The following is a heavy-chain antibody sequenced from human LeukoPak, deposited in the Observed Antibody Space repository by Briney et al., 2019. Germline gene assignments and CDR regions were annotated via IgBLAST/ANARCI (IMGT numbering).Heavy chain of an antibody. V-gene: IGHV1-46*01. CDR3: ARLLGGTSWYGEVASDY. J-gene: IGHJ4*02. D-gene: IGHD4-17*01. CDR2: INPSGGST. Sequence: ASVKVSCKASGYTFTSYYLHWVRQAPGQGLEWMGLINPSGGSTNYAQKFQGRVTMTRDTSTSTVYMELSSLRSEDTAVYYCARLLGGTSWYGEVASDYWGQGTLVTVSS. CDR1: GYTFTSYY.